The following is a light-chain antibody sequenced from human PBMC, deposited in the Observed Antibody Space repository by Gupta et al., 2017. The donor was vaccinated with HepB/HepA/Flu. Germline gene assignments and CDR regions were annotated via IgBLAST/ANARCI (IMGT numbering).Light chain of an antibody. CDR2: DTT. CDR1: SGPVTSGHY. J-gene: IGLJ2*01. CDR3: FLSHGAVWV. V-gene: IGLV7-46*01. Sequence: EPSLTVSPGGTHTLTCGSNSGPVTSGHYTYWLQQKPGQAPRTLIYDTTKKHSWTPARFSGSLRGGKAALTLSGAQPEDEAEYQCFLSHGAVWVFGGGTRLTVL.